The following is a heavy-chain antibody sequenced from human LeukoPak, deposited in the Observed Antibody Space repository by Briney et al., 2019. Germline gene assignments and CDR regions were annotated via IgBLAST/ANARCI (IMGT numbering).Heavy chain of an antibody. CDR3: ARVRSGSDDY. V-gene: IGHV3-21*01. Sequence: PGGSLRLSCAASGFTFSSYNMNWVRQAPGRGLEWVSSISSSSSYIYYADSVKGRFTISRDNAKNSLYLQMNSLRAEDTAVYYCARVRSGSDDYWGQGTLVTVSS. CDR2: ISSSSSYI. CDR1: GFTFSSYN. D-gene: IGHD1-26*01. J-gene: IGHJ4*02.